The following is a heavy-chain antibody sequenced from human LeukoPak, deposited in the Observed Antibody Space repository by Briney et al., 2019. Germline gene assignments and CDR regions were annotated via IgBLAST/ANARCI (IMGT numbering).Heavy chain of an antibody. CDR2: IYSGGST. V-gene: IGHV3-66*01. J-gene: IGHJ4*02. Sequence: GGSLRLSCAASGFTVSSNYMSWVRQAPGKGLEWVSVIYSGGSTYYADSVKGRFTISRDNSKNTLYLQMNSLRAEDTAVYYCARLTDYGDYFDYWGLGTLVAVSS. D-gene: IGHD4-17*01. CDR3: ARLTDYGDYFDY. CDR1: GFTVSSNY.